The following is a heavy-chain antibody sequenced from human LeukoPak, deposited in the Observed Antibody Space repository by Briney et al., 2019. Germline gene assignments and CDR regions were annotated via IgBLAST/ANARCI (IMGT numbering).Heavy chain of an antibody. D-gene: IGHD3-9*01. Sequence: SETLSLTCTVSGGSVSSGSYYWSWIRQPPGKGLEWIGYIYYSGSTNYNPSLKSRVTISVDTPKNQFSLKLSSVTAADTAVYYCAREQTSYYDILTGYRYFDYWGQGTLVTVSS. CDR2: IYYSGST. J-gene: IGHJ4*02. V-gene: IGHV4-61*01. CDR1: GGSVSSGSYY. CDR3: AREQTSYYDILTGYRYFDY.